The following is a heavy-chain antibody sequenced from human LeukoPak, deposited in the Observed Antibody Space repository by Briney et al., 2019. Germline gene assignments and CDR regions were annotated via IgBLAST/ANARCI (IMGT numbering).Heavy chain of an antibody. CDR3: AKVSGSGSYYSDYFQH. CDR1: GFTFSSHG. V-gene: IGHV3-30*18. Sequence: GGSLRLSCAASGFTFSSHGMHWVRQAPGKGLEWVAAISYDGSNKFYADSVKGRFTISRDNSKNTLYLQMNSLRAEDTAVYYCAKVSGSGSYYSDYFQHWGQGTLVTVSS. CDR2: ISYDGSNK. J-gene: IGHJ1*01. D-gene: IGHD3-10*01.